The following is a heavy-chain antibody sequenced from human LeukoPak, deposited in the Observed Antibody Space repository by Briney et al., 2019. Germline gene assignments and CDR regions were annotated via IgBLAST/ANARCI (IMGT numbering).Heavy chain of an antibody. CDR3: TTSNDILTGYIFDY. D-gene: IGHD3-9*01. V-gene: IGHV3-33*05. CDR2: ISYDGSNK. J-gene: IGHJ4*02. Sequence: TGGSLRLSCAASGFTFSNYGMHWVRQAPGKGLEWVAVISYDGSNKYYADSVKGRFTISRDNSKNTLYLQMNSLKTEDTAVYYCTTSNDILTGYIFDYWGQGTLVTVSS. CDR1: GFTFSNYG.